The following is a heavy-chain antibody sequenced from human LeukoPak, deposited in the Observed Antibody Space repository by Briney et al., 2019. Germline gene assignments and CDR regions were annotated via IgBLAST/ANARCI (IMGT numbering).Heavy chain of an antibody. Sequence: GGSLRLSCAASGFTFSSCSMNWVRQAPGKGLECVSSISSSSSYIYYADSVKGRFTISRDNAKNSLYLQMNSLRAEDTAVYYCARVSGYSSGWYDYWGQGTLVTVSS. V-gene: IGHV3-21*01. CDR1: GFTFSSCS. D-gene: IGHD6-19*01. CDR2: ISSSSSYI. J-gene: IGHJ4*02. CDR3: ARVSGYSSGWYDY.